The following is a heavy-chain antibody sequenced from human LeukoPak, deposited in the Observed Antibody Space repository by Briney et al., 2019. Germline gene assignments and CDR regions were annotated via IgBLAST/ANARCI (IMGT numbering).Heavy chain of an antibody. CDR3: ASHYDSTGWHYFPY. D-gene: IGHD3-22*01. CDR1: DISISSSSYY. V-gene: IGHV4-39*01. Sequence: SETLSLTCTVSDISISSSSYYWAWVRQPPGKGLEWIGSIHCTGTTYYNPSLKSRVTMSVETSKNQFSLQLRSVTAADTALYYCASHYDSTGWHYFPYWGQGTLVPVSS. J-gene: IGHJ4*02. CDR2: IHCTGTT.